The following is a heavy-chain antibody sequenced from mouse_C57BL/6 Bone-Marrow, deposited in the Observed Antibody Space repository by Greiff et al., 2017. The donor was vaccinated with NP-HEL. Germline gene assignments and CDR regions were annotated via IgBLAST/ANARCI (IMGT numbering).Heavy chain of an antibody. CDR2: IDPEDGET. CDR1: GFNIKDYY. Sequence: EVKLQQSGAELVKPGASVKLSCTASGFNIKDYYMHWVKQRTEQGLEWIGRIDPEDGETKYAPKFRGKATITADTSSNTAYLQLSSLTSEDTAVYYCARKKTAQVYYAMDYWGQGTSVTVSS. V-gene: IGHV14-2*01. J-gene: IGHJ4*01. D-gene: IGHD3-2*02. CDR3: ARKKTAQVYYAMDY.